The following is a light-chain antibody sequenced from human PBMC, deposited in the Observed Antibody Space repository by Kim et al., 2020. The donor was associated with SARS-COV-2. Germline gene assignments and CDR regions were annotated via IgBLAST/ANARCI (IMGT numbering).Light chain of an antibody. CDR2: GAS. Sequence: SPGERPTLSCRARQSVSNSYLAWYQQKPGQAPRILIFGASTRATGIPARFSGSGSGTDLTLTISRLEPEDFAVYYCQQYGSSPQCTFGQGTKLEI. CDR3: QQYGSSPQCT. CDR1: QSVSNSY. J-gene: IGKJ2*02. V-gene: IGKV3-20*01.